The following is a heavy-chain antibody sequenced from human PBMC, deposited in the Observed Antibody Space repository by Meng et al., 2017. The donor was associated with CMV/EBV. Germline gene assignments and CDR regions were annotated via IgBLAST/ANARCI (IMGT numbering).Heavy chain of an antibody. CDR2: ISYDGSNK. D-gene: IGHD6-6*01. Sequence: GGSLRLSCAASGFTFSSYAMHWVRQAPGKGLEWVAVISYDGSNKYYADSVKGRFTISRDNSKNTLYLQMYSLRAEDTAVYYCARDLLKGGIAARPAGMGYWGQGTLVTVSS. CDR1: GFTFSSYA. J-gene: IGHJ4*02. V-gene: IGHV3-30-3*01. CDR3: ARDLLKGGIAARPAGMGY.